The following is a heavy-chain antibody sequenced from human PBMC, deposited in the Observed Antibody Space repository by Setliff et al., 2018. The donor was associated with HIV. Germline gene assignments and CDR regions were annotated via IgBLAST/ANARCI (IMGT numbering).Heavy chain of an antibody. CDR2: IYYSGTT. D-gene: IGHD6-25*01. V-gene: IGHV4-59*11. Sequence: SETLSLTCTVSGGSISSHYWSWIRQPPGKGLEWIAYIYYSGTTSYNPSLKSRVTISVDTSKNQFSLRLTSVTAADTAVYYCARWYTTGRGWFDPWGQGTLVTVPQ. J-gene: IGHJ5*02. CDR1: GGSISSHY. CDR3: ARWYTTGRGWFDP.